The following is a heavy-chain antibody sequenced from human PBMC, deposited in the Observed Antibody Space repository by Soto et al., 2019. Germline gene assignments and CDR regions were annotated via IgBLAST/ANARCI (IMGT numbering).Heavy chain of an antibody. J-gene: IGHJ6*02. V-gene: IGHV1-69*13. CDR2: IVPIYGIS. CDR3: ARGPNWNARYYYYGMDV. D-gene: IGHD1-1*01. CDR1: GGTFNTHA. Sequence: GASVKVSCKTSGGTFNTHAISWVRQAPGHGFEWMGGIVPIYGISSHAQKFQGRVTITADEPTTTVYMELSSLRSDDTAVYYCARGPNWNARYYYYGMDVWGQGTTVTVS.